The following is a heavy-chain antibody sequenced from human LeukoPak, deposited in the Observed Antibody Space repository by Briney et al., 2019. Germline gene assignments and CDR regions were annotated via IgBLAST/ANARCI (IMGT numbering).Heavy chain of an antibody. Sequence: ASVKVSCKASGYTFNKYGVSWVRQAPGQGLEWLAWISCYNGDTNYAQKFQGRVTVTTDTSTSTVFMELRNLNTDDTAVYYCARDPSNTSGRTLFFDYWGQGTLVTVSS. J-gene: IGHJ4*02. D-gene: IGHD6-19*01. V-gene: IGHV1-18*01. CDR3: ARDPSNTSGRTLFFDY. CDR1: GYTFNKYG. CDR2: ISCYNGDT.